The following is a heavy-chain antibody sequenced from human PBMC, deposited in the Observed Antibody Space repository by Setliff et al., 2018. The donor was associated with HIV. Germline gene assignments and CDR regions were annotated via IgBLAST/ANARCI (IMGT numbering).Heavy chain of an antibody. V-gene: IGHV4-39*02. Sequence: SETLSLTCTVSGGSISNSNYYWGWIRQPPGKGLEWVGSIYYIGTTYYNPSLKSRVTISIDTSKDDFSLKLTSVTAADTAMYYCARLASTRDWYFDLWGRGTLVTVSS. J-gene: IGHJ2*01. CDR3: ARLASTRDWYFDL. CDR1: GGSISNSNYY. CDR2: IYYIGTT.